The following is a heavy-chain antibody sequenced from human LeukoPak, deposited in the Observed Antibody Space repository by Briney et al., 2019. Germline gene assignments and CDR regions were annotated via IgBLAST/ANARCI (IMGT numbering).Heavy chain of an antibody. V-gene: IGHV1-18*01. CDR3: ARAVLLWSQADY. CDR1: GYTFTSYG. Sequence: ASVKVSCKASGYTFTSYGISWVRQAPGQGLEWMGWISAYNGNTNYAQKLQGRVTMTTDTPTSTAYMELRSLRSDDTAVYYCARAVLLWSQADYWGQGTLVTVSS. J-gene: IGHJ4*02. CDR2: ISAYNGNT. D-gene: IGHD3-10*01.